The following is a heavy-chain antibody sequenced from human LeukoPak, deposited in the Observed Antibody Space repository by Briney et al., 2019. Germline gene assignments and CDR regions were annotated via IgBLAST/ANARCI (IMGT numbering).Heavy chain of an antibody. V-gene: IGHV3-21*01. CDR2: ISSSSGYI. D-gene: IGHD1-7*01. Sequence: PGGSLRLSCAASGFTFSSYSMNWVRQAPGKGPEWVSSISSSSGYIYYADSVKGRFTISRDNAKNSLYLQMNSLRAEDTAVYYCARLNWNYVNWFDPWGQGTLATVSS. CDR3: ARLNWNYVNWFDP. J-gene: IGHJ5*02. CDR1: GFTFSSYS.